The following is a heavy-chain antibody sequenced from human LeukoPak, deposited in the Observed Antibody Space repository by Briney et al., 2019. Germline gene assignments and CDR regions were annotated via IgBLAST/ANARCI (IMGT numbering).Heavy chain of an antibody. Sequence: GGSLRLSCAASGFTVSSNYMSWVRQAPGKGLEWVSVIYIGGATNYADSVKGRFTISRDNSKNTLYLQMNSLSAQDTAVYYCARGGGLRITFGGSAFDIWGQGTMVTVSS. CDR3: ARGGGLRITFGGSAFDI. CDR1: GFTVSSNY. D-gene: IGHD3-16*01. V-gene: IGHV3-53*01. J-gene: IGHJ3*02. CDR2: IYIGGAT.